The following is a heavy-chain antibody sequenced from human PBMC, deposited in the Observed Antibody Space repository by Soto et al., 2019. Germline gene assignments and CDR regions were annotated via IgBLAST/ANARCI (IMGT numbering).Heavy chain of an antibody. CDR1: GFTFSSYA. CDR2: ISYDGSNK. Sequence: PGGSLRLSCAASGFTFSSYAMHWVRQAPGKGLEWVAVISYDGSNKYYADSVKGRFTISRDNSKNTLYLQMNSLRAEDTAVYYCARDSNPPSPDYDFWSGYYTGIGDTHYYYGMDVWGQGTTVTVSS. D-gene: IGHD3-3*01. V-gene: IGHV3-30-3*01. CDR3: ARDSNPPSPDYDFWSGYYTGIGDTHYYYGMDV. J-gene: IGHJ6*02.